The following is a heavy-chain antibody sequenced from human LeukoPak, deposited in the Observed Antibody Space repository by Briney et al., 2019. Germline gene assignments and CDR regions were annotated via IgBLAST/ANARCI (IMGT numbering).Heavy chain of an antibody. CDR3: TSRVVGLGTVMAWYLDL. D-gene: IGHD2-15*01. CDR2: IYYSGST. Sequence: SETVSLTCTVSGGSISSSSYYWGWIRQPPGKGLGWIVSIYYSGSTYYNPSLKSRVTISVYTSKNPFSLKLSYVTAAAPASFSVTSRVVGLGTVMAWYLDLWGRGTLVTVSS. J-gene: IGHJ2*01. CDR1: GGSISSSSYY. V-gene: IGHV4-39*01.